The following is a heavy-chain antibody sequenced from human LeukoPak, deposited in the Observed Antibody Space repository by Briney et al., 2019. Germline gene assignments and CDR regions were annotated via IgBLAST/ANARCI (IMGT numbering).Heavy chain of an antibody. V-gene: IGHV1-24*01. CDR3: ATGPIRLGELSFSHSFDY. J-gene: IGHJ4*02. CDR1: GYTLTELS. Sequence: GASVKVSCKVSGYTLTELSMHWVRQAPGKGLEWMGGFDPEDGETIYAQKFQGRVTMTEDTSTDTAYMGLSSLRSEDTAVYYCATGPIRLGELSFSHSFDYWGQGTLVTVSS. CDR2: FDPEDGET. D-gene: IGHD3-16*02.